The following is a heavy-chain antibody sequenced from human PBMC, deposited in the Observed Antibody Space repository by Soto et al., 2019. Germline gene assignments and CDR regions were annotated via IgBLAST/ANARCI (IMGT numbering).Heavy chain of an antibody. J-gene: IGHJ4*02. CDR2: ISYDGSNK. CDR1: GFTFSSYA. D-gene: IGHD5-18*01. CDR3: ARDNVDTAMVTKVGATSFDY. V-gene: IGHV3-30-3*01. Sequence: GGSPRLSCAASGFTFSSYAMHWVRQAPGKGLEWVAVISYDGSNKYYADSVKGRFTISRDNSKNTLYLQMNSLRAEDTAVYYCARDNVDTAMVTKVGATSFDYWGQGTLVTVSS.